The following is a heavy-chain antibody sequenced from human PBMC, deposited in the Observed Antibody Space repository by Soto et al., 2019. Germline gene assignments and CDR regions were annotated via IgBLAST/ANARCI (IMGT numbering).Heavy chain of an antibody. J-gene: IGHJ4*02. D-gene: IGHD3-22*01. V-gene: IGHV1-8*01. Sequence: ASVKVSCKASGYTFTSYDINWVRQATGQGLEWMGWMNPNSGNTGYAQKFQGRVTMTRNTSISTAYMELSSLRSEDTAVYYCARDARVYYYDSSGYSELDYWGQGTLVTVSS. CDR1: GYTFTSYD. CDR3: ARDARVYYYDSSGYSELDY. CDR2: MNPNSGNT.